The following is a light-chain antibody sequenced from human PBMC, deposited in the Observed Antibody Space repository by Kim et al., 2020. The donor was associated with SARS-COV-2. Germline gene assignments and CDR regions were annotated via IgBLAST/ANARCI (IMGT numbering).Light chain of an antibody. V-gene: IGKV1-9*01. CDR2: AAS. J-gene: IGKJ5*01. CDR3: QQLEYYPIT. Sequence: ASVGDGGTISCRSSQGIGSYLAWYQQKPGKAPKLLVYAASTLQSGVPSRFSGSGSETDFTLTITSLQPEDFATYYCQQLEYYPITFGQGTRLEIK. CDR1: QGIGSY.